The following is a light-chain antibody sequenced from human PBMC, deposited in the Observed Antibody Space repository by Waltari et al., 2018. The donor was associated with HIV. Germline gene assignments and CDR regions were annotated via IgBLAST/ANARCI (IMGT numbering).Light chain of an antibody. Sequence: QSALTQPASVSGSPGQSITISCSGASSDIAAYNYVPWSQQHRGKAPKLMMFEVNKRPSGVSNRFSASKSGYTASLTISGLQAEDEADYYCSSYTSGSTIFGGGTKLTVL. CDR2: EVN. V-gene: IGLV2-14*01. J-gene: IGLJ2*01. CDR3: SSYTSGSTI. CDR1: SSDIAAYNY.